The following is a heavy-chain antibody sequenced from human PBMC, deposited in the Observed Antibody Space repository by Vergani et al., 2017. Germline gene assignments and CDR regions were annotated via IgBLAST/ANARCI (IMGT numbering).Heavy chain of an antibody. J-gene: IGHJ3*02. CDR3: ARAYYYDSSGYLDEDAFDI. Sequence: QVQLQESGPGLVKPSETLSLTCTVSGGSISSYYWSWIRQPPGKGLEWIGYIYYSGCTNYNPSLKSRVTISVDTSKNQFSRKLSSVTAADTAVYYCARAYYYDSSGYLDEDAFDIWGQGTMVTVSS. CDR1: GGSISSYY. CDR2: IYYSGCT. D-gene: IGHD3-22*01. V-gene: IGHV4-59*01.